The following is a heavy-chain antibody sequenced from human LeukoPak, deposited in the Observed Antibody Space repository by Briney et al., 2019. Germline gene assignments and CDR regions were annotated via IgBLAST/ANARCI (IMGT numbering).Heavy chain of an antibody. CDR3: ARSITMIVVVIDDAFDI. CDR1: GFTFDDYD. D-gene: IGHD3-22*01. J-gene: IGHJ3*02. Sequence: GGSLRLSCAASGFTFDDYDMSWVRQAPGKGLEWVSGINWNGGSTGYADSVKGRFTISRDNARNSLYLQMNSLRAEDTALYYCARSITMIVVVIDDAFDIWGQGTMVTVSS. V-gene: IGHV3-20*04. CDR2: INWNGGST.